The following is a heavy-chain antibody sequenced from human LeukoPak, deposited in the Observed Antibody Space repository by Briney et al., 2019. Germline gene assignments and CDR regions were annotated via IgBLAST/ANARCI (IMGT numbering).Heavy chain of an antibody. J-gene: IGHJ4*02. CDR2: IASDETDT. CDR3: AREVYHYDV. D-gene: IGHD3-22*01. CDR1: GFTFSSYA. V-gene: IGHV3-74*01. Sequence: TGGSLRLSCAASGFTFSSYAMNWVRQAPGKGLVWVSRIASDETDTKYADSVKGRFTISRDNARNTLYLQMTSLRVEDTGLYYCAREVYHYDVWGQGTQVTVSS.